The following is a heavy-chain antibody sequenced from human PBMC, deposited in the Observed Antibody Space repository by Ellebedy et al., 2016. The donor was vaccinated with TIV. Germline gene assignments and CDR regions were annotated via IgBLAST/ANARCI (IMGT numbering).Heavy chain of an antibody. D-gene: IGHD3-10*01. CDR2: IYYTGTT. J-gene: IGHJ4*02. V-gene: IGHV4-59*01. CDR3: ARIGGVSFRECPIDY. Sequence: SETLSLTCIVSGGSISRYYWSWIRQPPGRGLEWIGNIYYTGTTNYNPSLQSRVTISLDTSKNQFSLRLTSVTAADTAVYYCARIGGVSFRECPIDYWGQGTLVTVSS. CDR1: GGSISRYY.